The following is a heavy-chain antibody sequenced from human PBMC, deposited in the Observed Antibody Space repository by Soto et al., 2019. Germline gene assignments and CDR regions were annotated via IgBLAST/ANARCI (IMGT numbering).Heavy chain of an antibody. J-gene: IGHJ4*02. Sequence: PGGSLRLSCAASGFTFDDYAMHWVRQAPGKGLEWVSGISWNSGSIGYADSVKGRFTISRDNAKNSLYLQMNSLRAEDTALYYCAKDRSNSGESLAYWGQGT. CDR1: GFTFDDYA. V-gene: IGHV3-9*01. CDR3: AKDRSNSGESLAY. CDR2: ISWNSGSI.